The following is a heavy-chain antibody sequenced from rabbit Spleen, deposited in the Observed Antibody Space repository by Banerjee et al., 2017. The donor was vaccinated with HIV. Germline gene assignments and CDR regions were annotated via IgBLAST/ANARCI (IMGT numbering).Heavy chain of an antibody. D-gene: IGHD3-1*01. CDR3: VRDTWHFNF. V-gene: IGHV1S7*01. CDR2: IDPVFGIT. J-gene: IGHJ4*01. Sequence: QLEESGGGLVKPGGTLTLTCTASGFTLSTYYMNWVRQAPGKGLEWIGYIDPVFGITYYANWVNGRFTISSHKAQNTLYLQLNSLTIADTATYFCVRDTWHFNFWGPGTLVTVS. CDR1: GFTLSTYY.